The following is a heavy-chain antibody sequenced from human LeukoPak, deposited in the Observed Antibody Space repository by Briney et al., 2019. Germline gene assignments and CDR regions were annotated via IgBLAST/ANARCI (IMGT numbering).Heavy chain of an antibody. Sequence: ASVRVSCKASGYTFTNYGISWVRQAPGQGLEWMGWISAYNGNTNYAQKLQGRVTMTTDTSTSTAYMELRSLRSDDTAVYYCARDLHVADYGGTDYWGQGTLVTVSS. D-gene: IGHD4-23*01. J-gene: IGHJ4*02. CDR2: ISAYNGNT. CDR3: ARDLHVADYGGTDY. V-gene: IGHV1-18*01. CDR1: GYTFTNYG.